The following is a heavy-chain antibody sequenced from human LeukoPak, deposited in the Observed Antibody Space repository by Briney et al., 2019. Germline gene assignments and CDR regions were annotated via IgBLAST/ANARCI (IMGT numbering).Heavy chain of an antibody. CDR2: IIPIFGTA. D-gene: IGHD1-26*01. V-gene: IGHV1-69*13. CDR3: ARAGYGGSTVLDY. J-gene: IGHJ4*02. CDR1: GYTFTSYA. Sequence: SVKVSCKASGYTFTSYAISWVRQAPGQGLEWMGGIIPIFGTANYAQKFQGRVTITADESTSTAYMELSSLRSEDTAVYYCARAGYGGSTVLDYWGQGTLITVSS.